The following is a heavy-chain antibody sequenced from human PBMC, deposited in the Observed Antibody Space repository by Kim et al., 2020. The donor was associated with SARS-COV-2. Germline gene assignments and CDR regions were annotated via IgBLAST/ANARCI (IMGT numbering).Heavy chain of an antibody. Sequence: SETLSLTCAVSGGSISSSNWWSWVRQPPGKWLEWIGEIYHSGSTNYNPSLKSRVTISVDKSKNQFSLKLSSVTAADTAVYYCARLSSGWYGAYYFDYWGQGTLVTVSS. V-gene: IGHV4-4*02. CDR1: GGSISSSNW. CDR3: ARLSSGWYGAYYFDY. J-gene: IGHJ4*02. D-gene: IGHD6-19*01. CDR2: IYHSGST.